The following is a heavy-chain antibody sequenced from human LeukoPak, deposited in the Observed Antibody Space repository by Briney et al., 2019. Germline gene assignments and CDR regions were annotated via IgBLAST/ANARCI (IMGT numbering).Heavy chain of an antibody. CDR3: ARARSMLRLRSSFDF. Sequence: GGSLRLSCAASGFTFSSYAMSWVRQAPGRGLEWISSISGGASNTYYVDSVKGRFTISRDSSNNTLLLQMTSLRVEDTAIYFCARARSMLRLRSSFDFWGQGALVTVSS. CDR1: GFTFSSYA. J-gene: IGHJ4*02. V-gene: IGHV3-23*01. D-gene: IGHD2-21*02. CDR2: ISGGASNT.